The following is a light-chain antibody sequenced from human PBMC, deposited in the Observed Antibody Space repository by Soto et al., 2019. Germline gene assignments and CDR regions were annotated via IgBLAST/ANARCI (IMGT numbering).Light chain of an antibody. CDR2: AAS. V-gene: IGKV1-9*01. Sequence: IQLTKSPSSLSASVGDRVTITCRASQGISSYLAWYQQKPGKAPNLLIYAASTLQSGVPSRFSGSGSGADFTLTISSLQPEDFATYYCQQLDTYPITFGQGTRLEIK. J-gene: IGKJ5*01. CDR1: QGISSY. CDR3: QQLDTYPIT.